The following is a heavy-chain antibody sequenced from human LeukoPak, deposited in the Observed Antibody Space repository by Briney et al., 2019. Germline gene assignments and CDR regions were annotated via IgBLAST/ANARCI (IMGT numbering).Heavy chain of an antibody. D-gene: IGHD1-26*01. Sequence: PGGSLRLSCAASGFTFSSYGMHWVRQAPGKGLEWVAVIWYDGSNKYYADSVKGRFTISRDNSKNTLYLQMNSLRAEDTAVYYCAKDQVSSFQTHYSPFDYWGQGTLVTVSS. CDR2: IWYDGSNK. CDR3: AKDQVSSFQTHYSPFDY. J-gene: IGHJ4*02. V-gene: IGHV3-33*06. CDR1: GFTFSSYG.